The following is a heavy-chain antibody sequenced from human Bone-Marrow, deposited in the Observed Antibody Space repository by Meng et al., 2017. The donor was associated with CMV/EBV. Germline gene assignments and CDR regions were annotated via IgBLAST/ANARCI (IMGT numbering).Heavy chain of an antibody. D-gene: IGHD3-3*02. J-gene: IGHJ6*02. V-gene: IGHV1-18*01. CDR2: ISAYNGNT. CDR1: GYTFTSYG. CDR3: ARDHFSTGTLGLYYYYGMAV. Sequence: ASVKVSCKASGYTFTSYGISWVRQAPGQGLEWMGWISAYNGNTNYAQKLQGRVTMTTDTSTSTAYMELRSLRSDDTAVYYCARDHFSTGTLGLYYYYGMAVWGQWNTVHVSS.